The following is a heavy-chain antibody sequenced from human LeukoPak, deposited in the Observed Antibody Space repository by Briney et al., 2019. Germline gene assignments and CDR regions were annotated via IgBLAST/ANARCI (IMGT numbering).Heavy chain of an antibody. CDR2: IKQDGSEK. CDR1: GFTFSTYW. V-gene: IGHV3-7*01. CDR3: ARREYDFWSGYYYADY. D-gene: IGHD3-3*01. Sequence: GGSLRLSCAASGFTFSTYWMSWVRQAPGKGLEWVANIKQDGSEKYYVDSVKGRFTISRDNAKNSLYLQMNSLRAEDTAVYYCARREYDFWSGYYYADYWGQGTLVTVSS. J-gene: IGHJ4*02.